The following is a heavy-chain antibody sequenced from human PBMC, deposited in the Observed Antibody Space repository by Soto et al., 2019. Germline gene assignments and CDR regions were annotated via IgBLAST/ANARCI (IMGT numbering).Heavy chain of an antibody. CDR3: ASQYSSSSSQYYYYGMDV. D-gene: IGHD6-6*01. Sequence: GASVKVSCKASGGTFSSYAISWVRQAPGQGLEWMGGIIPIFGTANYAQKFQGRVTITADKSTSTAYMELSSLRSEDTAVYYCASQYSSSSSQYYYYGMDVWGQGTTVTVYS. CDR2: IIPIFGTA. CDR1: GGTFSSYA. J-gene: IGHJ6*02. V-gene: IGHV1-69*06.